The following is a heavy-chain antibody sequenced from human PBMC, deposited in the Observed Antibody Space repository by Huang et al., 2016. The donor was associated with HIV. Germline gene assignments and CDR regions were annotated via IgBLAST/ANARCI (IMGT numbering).Heavy chain of an antibody. Sequence: QVKLVESGGGVVQPGISLSLSCAASGFTFRTYTFHWVRQAPGKGREWVAGVSYNGVKKFYADSVKGRFTIYRDNSKNTVYLEVSSPRPEDSAVYYCTREFTTSVQFFDLWGQGTLVTVSS. CDR3: TREFTTSVQFFDL. CDR1: GFTFRTYT. D-gene: IGHD4-4*01. J-gene: IGHJ4*02. CDR2: VSYNGVKK. V-gene: IGHV3-30*04.